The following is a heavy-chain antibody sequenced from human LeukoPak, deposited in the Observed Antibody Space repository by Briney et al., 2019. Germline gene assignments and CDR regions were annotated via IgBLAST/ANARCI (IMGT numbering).Heavy chain of an antibody. CDR1: EFTFNNYA. V-gene: IGHV3-30*04. Sequence: PGGSLRLSCAASEFTFNNYAMHWVRQAPGKGLEWVAIISYDGSNKYYADSVKGRFTIFRDNSKNTLFLQMNSLRAEDTAVYYCARDREYYDILTGYKVSHYFDYWGQGTLVTVSS. D-gene: IGHD3-9*01. CDR3: ARDREYYDILTGYKVSHYFDY. CDR2: ISYDGSNK. J-gene: IGHJ4*02.